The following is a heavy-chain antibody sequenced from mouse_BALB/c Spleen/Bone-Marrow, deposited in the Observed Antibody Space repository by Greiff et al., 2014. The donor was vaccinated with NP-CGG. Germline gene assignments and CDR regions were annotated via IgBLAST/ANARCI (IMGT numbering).Heavy chain of an antibody. J-gene: IGHJ1*01. CDR2: ILPGSGST. CDR3: AGGGGRGGYWYFDV. Sequence: QVQLKESGAELMKPGASVKISCKATGYTFSSYWIEWVKQRPGHGLEWIGEILPGSGSTNYNEKFKGKATFTADTSSNTAYVQLSSVSSEASAVYYGAGGGGRGGYWYFDVWGAGTTVTVSS. V-gene: IGHV1-9*01. D-gene: IGHD3-3*01. CDR1: GYTFSSYW.